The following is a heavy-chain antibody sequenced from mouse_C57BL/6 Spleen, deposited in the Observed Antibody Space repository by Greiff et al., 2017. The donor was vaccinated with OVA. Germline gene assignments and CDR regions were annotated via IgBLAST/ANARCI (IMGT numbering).Heavy chain of an antibody. CDR3: ARDITTVPLDY. J-gene: IGHJ2*01. D-gene: IGHD1-1*01. CDR2: IYPGDGDT. V-gene: IGHV1-82*01. Sequence: VQLKESGPELVKPGASVKISCKASGYAFSSSWMNWVKQRPGKGLEWIGRIYPGDGDTNYNGKFKGKATLTADKSSSTAYMQLSSLTSEDSAVYFCARDITTVPLDYWGQGTTLTVSS. CDR1: GYAFSSSW.